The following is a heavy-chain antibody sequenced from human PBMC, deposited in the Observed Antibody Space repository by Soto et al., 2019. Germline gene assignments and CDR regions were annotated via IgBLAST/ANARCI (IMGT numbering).Heavy chain of an antibody. J-gene: IGHJ4*02. D-gene: IGHD3-22*01. CDR3: ARDYYDSSGYYYFDY. CDR2: IDPSDSYT. CDR1: GYSFTSYW. Sequence: GESLKISCKGSGYSFTSYWISWVRQMPGKGLEWMGRIDPSDSYTNYSPSFQGHVTISADKSISTAYLQWSSLKASDTAMYYCARDYYDSSGYYYFDYWGQGTLVTVSS. V-gene: IGHV5-10-1*01.